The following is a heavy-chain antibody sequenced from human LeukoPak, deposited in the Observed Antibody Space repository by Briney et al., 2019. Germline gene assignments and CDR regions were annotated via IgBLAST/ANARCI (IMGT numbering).Heavy chain of an antibody. V-gene: IGHV3-23*01. J-gene: IGHJ4*02. D-gene: IGHD3-22*01. Sequence: GGSLRLSCAASGFTFSSYGMSWVRQAPGKGLEWVSDFSASGGDTYYADSVRGRFTISRDNSKNTLYLQMNSLRAEDTAVYYCVRWGVDYDSSDYYPGFDSWGLGTLVTVSS. CDR1: GFTFSSYG. CDR3: VRWGVDYDSSDYYPGFDS. CDR2: FSASGGDT.